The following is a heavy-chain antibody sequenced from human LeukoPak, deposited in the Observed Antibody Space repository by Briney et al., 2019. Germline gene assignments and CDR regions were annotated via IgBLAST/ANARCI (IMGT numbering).Heavy chain of an antibody. J-gene: IGHJ3*02. V-gene: IGHV3-21*01. D-gene: IGHD3-10*01. CDR1: GFTFSSYS. Sequence: PGGSPRLSCAASGFTFSSYSMNWVRQAPGKGLEWVSSISSSSSYIYYADSVKGRFTISRDNAKNSLYLQMNSLRAEDTAVYYCARDRGADYYGSGSYYTLDAFDIWGQGTMVTVSS. CDR3: ARDRGADYYGSGSYYTLDAFDI. CDR2: ISSSSSYI.